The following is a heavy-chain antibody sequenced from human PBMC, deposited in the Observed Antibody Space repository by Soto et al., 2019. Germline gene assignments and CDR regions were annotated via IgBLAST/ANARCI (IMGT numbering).Heavy chain of an antibody. CDR1: GFTFSSYG. Sequence: QVQLVESGGGVVQPGRSLRLSCAASGFTFSSYGMHWVRQAPGKGLEWVAVISYDGSNKYYADSVKGRFTISRDNSKNTLYLQMNRLRAEDTAVYYCAKEGSDYDILTGSGYYGMDVWGQGTTVTVSS. V-gene: IGHV3-30*18. D-gene: IGHD3-9*01. CDR3: AKEGSDYDILTGSGYYGMDV. CDR2: ISYDGSNK. J-gene: IGHJ6*02.